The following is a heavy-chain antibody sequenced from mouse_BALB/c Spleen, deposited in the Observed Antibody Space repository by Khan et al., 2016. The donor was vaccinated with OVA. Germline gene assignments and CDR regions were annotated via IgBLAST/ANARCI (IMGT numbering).Heavy chain of an antibody. CDR3: ERRDYFGYTFAY. Sequence: VELVESGAELARPGASVKLSCKASGYTFTDYYINWVKQRTGQGLEWIGEISPGSGDTYYNEKFKGKATLTADKSSTTAYMQLSSLTSEASAVYFRERRDYFGYTFAYWGQGTLVTVSA. J-gene: IGHJ3*01. CDR1: GYTFTDYY. V-gene: IGHV1-77*01. CDR2: ISPGSGDT. D-gene: IGHD1-2*01.